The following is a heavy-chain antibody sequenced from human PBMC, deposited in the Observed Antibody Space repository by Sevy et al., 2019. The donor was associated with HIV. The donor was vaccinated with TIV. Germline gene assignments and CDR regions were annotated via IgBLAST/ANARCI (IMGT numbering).Heavy chain of an antibody. J-gene: IGHJ6*03. V-gene: IGHV3-66*02. CDR3: ARGVRGDYYYMDV. CDR1: GFTVRSNY. Sequence: GGSLRLSCAASGFTVRSNYMSWVRQAPGKGLEWVSVIYSGGSTYYADSVKGRFTISRDISKNTLYLQMNSLRAEDTAVYYCARGVRGDYYYMDVWGKGTTVTVSS. CDR2: IYSGGST. D-gene: IGHD3-10*01.